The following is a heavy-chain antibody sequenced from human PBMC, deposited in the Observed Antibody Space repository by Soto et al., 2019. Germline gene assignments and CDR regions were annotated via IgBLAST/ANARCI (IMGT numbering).Heavy chain of an antibody. CDR1: GGSISSSSYY. J-gene: IGHJ5*02. V-gene: IGHV4-39*01. D-gene: IGHD6-6*01. CDR3: ARRSLAAEVSWFDP. Sequence: SQTRSLTCTVSGGSISSSSYYWGWIRQPPGKGLEGIGSIYYSGSTYYNPSLKSRVTISVDTSKNQFSLKLSSVTAADTAVYYCARRSLAAEVSWFDPWGQGTLVTVSS. CDR2: IYYSGST.